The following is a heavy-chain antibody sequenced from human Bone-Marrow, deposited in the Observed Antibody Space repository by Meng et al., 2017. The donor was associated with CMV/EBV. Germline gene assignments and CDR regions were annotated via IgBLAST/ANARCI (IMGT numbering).Heavy chain of an antibody. D-gene: IGHD5-12*01. CDR3: ARDESKWLRSLGY. V-gene: IGHV4-59*01. Sequence: SETLSLTCTVSGVSISSYYWSWIRQPPGKGLECIGYIYYSGSTNYNPSLKSRVTISVDTSKNQFSLKLSSVTAADTAVYYCARDESKWLRSLGYWGQGTLVTVSS. CDR2: IYYSGST. CDR1: GVSISSYY. J-gene: IGHJ4*02.